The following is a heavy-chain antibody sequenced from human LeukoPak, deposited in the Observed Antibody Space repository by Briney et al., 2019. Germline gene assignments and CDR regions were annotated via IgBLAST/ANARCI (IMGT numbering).Heavy chain of an antibody. V-gene: IGHV1-2*02. Sequence: GASVKVSCKASGYTFTGYYMHWVRQAPGQGLEWMGWINPNSGGTNYVQKFQGRVTMTRDTSISTAYMELSRLRSDDTAVYYCARVVGYSGYDPWGQGTLVTVSS. J-gene: IGHJ5*02. D-gene: IGHD5-12*01. CDR2: INPNSGGT. CDR3: ARVVGYSGYDP. CDR1: GYTFTGYY.